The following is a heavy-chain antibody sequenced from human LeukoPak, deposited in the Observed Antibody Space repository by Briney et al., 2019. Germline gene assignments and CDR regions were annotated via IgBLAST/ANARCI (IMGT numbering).Heavy chain of an antibody. CDR3: ARRLRWYNFDY. CDR2: IYPGDSDT. Sequence: GESLKVSCKGSGYSFTSHWIGWVRQMPGKGLEWMGIIYPGDSDTRYSPSFQGQVTISADKSISTAYLQWSSLKASDTAMYYCARRLRWYNFDYWGQGTLVTVSS. V-gene: IGHV5-51*01. D-gene: IGHD4-23*01. CDR1: GYSFTSHW. J-gene: IGHJ4*02.